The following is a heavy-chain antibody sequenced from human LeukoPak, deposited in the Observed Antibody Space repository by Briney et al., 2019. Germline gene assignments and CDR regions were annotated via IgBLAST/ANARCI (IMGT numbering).Heavy chain of an antibody. CDR1: GFTFSSYG. V-gene: IGHV3-23*01. J-gene: IGHJ6*01. Sequence: PGGSLRLSCAASGFTFSSYGMIWVRQAPGKGREWVSGISGSGGSTYTADPVKDRFTISRDNSKHTLYLQMHSLRPEDTAVYYCAKDQGCTTSCSMGYFADRGLDVWGQGTTVTVSS. D-gene: IGHD2-2*01. CDR3: AKDQGCTTSCSMGYFADRGLDV. CDR2: ISGSGGST.